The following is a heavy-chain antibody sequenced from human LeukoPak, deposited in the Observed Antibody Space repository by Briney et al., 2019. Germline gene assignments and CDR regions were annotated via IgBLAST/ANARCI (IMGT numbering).Heavy chain of an antibody. V-gene: IGHV3-48*01. J-gene: IGHJ6*03. CDR1: GFTFSSYS. Sequence: GGSLRLSCAASGFTFSSYSMNWVRQAPGKGLEWVSYISSRSSTIYYADSVKGRFTISRDNAKKSLYLQMNSLRAEDTAVYFCAKGSGWEASYFYYYMDVWGKGTTVTISS. D-gene: IGHD1-26*01. CDR2: ISSRSSTI. CDR3: AKGSGWEASYFYYYMDV.